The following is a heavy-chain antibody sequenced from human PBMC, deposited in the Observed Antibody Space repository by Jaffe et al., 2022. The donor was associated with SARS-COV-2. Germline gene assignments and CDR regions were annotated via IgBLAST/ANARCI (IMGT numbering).Heavy chain of an antibody. Sequence: QVTLKESGPVLVKPTETLTLTCTVSGFSLSNARMGVSWIRQPPGKALEWLAHIFSNDEKSYSTSLKSRLTISKDTSKSQVVLTMTNMDPVDTATYYCARYMIVVDYWRGLNSNWFDPWGQGTLVTVSS. CDR2: IFSNDEK. CDR1: GFSLSNARMG. CDR3: ARYMIVVDYWRGLNSNWFDP. J-gene: IGHJ5*02. D-gene: IGHD3-22*01. V-gene: IGHV2-26*01.